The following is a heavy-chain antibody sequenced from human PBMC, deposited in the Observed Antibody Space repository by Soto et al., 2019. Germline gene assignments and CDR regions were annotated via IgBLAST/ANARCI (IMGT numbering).Heavy chain of an antibody. CDR2: IYPGDSDT. V-gene: IGHV5-51*01. D-gene: IGHD3-3*01. CDR1: GYSFTSYW. CDR3: ARFEGVYYDFWSGQGSAFDI. J-gene: IGHJ3*02. Sequence: PGESLKISCKGSGYSFTSYWIGWVRQMPGKGLEWMGIIYPGDSDTRYSPSFQGQVTISADRSISTAYLQWSSLKASDTAMYYCARFEGVYYDFWSGQGSAFDIWGQGTMVTVSS.